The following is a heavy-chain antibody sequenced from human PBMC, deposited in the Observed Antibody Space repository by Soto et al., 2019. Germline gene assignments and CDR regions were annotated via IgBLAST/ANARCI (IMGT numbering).Heavy chain of an antibody. CDR1: GLTFSDYF. D-gene: IGHD6-13*01. V-gene: IGHV3-11*05. CDR3: AKDMISSSSRETDY. Sequence: PGGSLRLSCAASGLTFSDYFMSWIRQAQGKGLEWVSFISGSSDNIKYADSVKGRFTISRDNAKNSLYLHMNSLRAEDTAVYYCAKDMISSSSRETDYWGQGTLVTVSS. CDR2: ISGSSDNI. J-gene: IGHJ4*02.